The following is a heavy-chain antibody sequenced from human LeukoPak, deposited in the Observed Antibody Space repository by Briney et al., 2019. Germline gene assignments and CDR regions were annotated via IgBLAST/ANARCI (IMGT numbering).Heavy chain of an antibody. CDR2: FDPEDGET. Sequence: ASVKVSCKVSGYTLTELSMHWVRQAPGKGLEWMGGFDPEDGETIYAQKLQGRVTMTEDTSTDTAYMELSSLRSEDTAVYYCATVGSGSYPYYYYYGMDVWGQGTTVTVSS. J-gene: IGHJ6*02. D-gene: IGHD3-10*01. V-gene: IGHV1-24*01. CDR3: ATVGSGSYPYYYYYGMDV. CDR1: GYTLTELS.